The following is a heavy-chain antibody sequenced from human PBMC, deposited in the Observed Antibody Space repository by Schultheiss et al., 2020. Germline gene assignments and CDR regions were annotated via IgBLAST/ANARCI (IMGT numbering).Heavy chain of an antibody. Sequence: GGSLRLSCAGSGFSVSGNYMSWVRQASGKGLEYVSVIYGDGSTYHTDSVKGRFTISRDNSKNTVSHQMNSLRAEDTAIYYCARASRGDLLDYWGQGTLVTVSS. CDR1: GFSVSGNY. D-gene: IGHD7-27*01. CDR2: IYGDGST. V-gene: IGHV3-53*01. CDR3: ARASRGDLLDY. J-gene: IGHJ4*02.